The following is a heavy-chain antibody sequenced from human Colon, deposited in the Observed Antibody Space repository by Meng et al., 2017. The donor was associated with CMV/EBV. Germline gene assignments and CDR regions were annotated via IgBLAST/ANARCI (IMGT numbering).Heavy chain of an antibody. CDR3: ATGGGTEAATAGVFDF. D-gene: IGHD6-25*01. J-gene: IGHJ4*02. Sequence: SGINIIWPAMHWVRQAPGKGLEWVATISPDGSKKYYADSVKGRFTISRDNSRNAQFLDLNSLRDEDTAVYFCATGGGTEAATAGVFDFWGQGNLVTVSS. V-gene: IGHV3-33*01. CDR2: ISPDGSKK. CDR1: GINIIWPA.